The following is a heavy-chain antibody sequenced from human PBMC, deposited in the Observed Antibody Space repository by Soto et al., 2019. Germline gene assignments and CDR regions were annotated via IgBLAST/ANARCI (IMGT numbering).Heavy chain of an antibody. Sequence: GASVKVSCKASGYSFTSYDINWVRQATGQGLEWMGWMNPNSGNTGYAQKFQGRVTLTRNTSISTAYMELSSLRSEDTAVYYCARGKLGYCSGDSCFRPFDYWGQGTLVTVSS. J-gene: IGHJ4*02. CDR3: ARGKLGYCSGDSCFRPFDY. V-gene: IGHV1-8*01. CDR2: MNPNSGNT. CDR1: GYSFTSYD. D-gene: IGHD2-15*01.